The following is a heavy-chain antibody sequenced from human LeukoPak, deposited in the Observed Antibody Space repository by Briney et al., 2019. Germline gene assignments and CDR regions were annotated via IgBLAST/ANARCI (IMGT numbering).Heavy chain of an antibody. Sequence: VASVKVSCKASGYTFTSYGISWVRQAPGQGLEWMGWISAYNGNTNYAQKLQGRVTMTTDTSTSTAYMELRSLRSDDTAVYYCARDCSSTNKDYYCYYGMDVWGQGTTVTVSS. D-gene: IGHD2-2*01. J-gene: IGHJ6*02. CDR3: ARDCSSTNKDYYCYYGMDV. CDR2: ISAYNGNT. V-gene: IGHV1-18*01. CDR1: GYTFTSYG.